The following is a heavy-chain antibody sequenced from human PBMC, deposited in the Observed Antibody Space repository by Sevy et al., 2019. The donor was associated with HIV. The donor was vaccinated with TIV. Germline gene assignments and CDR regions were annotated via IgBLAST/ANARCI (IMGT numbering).Heavy chain of an antibody. CDR1: GFTFNIFP. V-gene: IGHV3-30*04. D-gene: IGHD3-16*01. Sequence: GEPLKISCAASGFTFNIFPLHWVRQAPGKGLEWVTIMSFDGKYKYYADSVRGRFTISRDNSKNTLYLQMNNLRPGDTAIYYCARERKGGGLDYWGQGTLVTVSS. J-gene: IGHJ4*02. CDR2: MSFDGKYK. CDR3: ARERKGGGLDY.